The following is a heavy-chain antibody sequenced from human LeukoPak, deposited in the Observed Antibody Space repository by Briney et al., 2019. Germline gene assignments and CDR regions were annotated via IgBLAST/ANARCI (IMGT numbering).Heavy chain of an antibody. CDR3: ARVPYYDYVWGSYPQYYFDY. V-gene: IGHV3-74*01. CDR2: ISTDGNRA. Sequence: GGSLRLSCAASGFTFSDYWMHWVRQTPGKGLVWVSGISTDGNRANYADSVRGRFTLSRDNAKNILYLQMNSLRAEDTAVYYCARVPYYDYVWGSYPQYYFDYWGQGTLVTVSS. CDR1: GFTFSDYW. D-gene: IGHD3-16*02. J-gene: IGHJ4*02.